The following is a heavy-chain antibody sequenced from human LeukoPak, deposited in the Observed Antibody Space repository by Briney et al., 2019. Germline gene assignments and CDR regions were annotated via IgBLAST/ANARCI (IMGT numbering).Heavy chain of an antibody. J-gene: IGHJ5*02. CDR1: GDSFTSYW. CDR2: TYLGESDT. V-gene: IGHV5-51*01. D-gene: IGHD3-9*01. CDR3: ARHGGILTGYSFRKNWFDP. Sequence: GESLKISCKGSGDSFTSYWIGWVGQMPGKGLEWMGITYLGESDTRYNPSFQGQVTISADKSISTAYLQWSSRKASDTAMYYCARHGGILTGYSFRKNWFDPWGQGTLVTVSS.